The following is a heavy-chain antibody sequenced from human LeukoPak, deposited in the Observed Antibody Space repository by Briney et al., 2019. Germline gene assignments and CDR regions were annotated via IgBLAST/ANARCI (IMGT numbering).Heavy chain of an antibody. J-gene: IGHJ6*03. CDR3: ARDSRSHYYYYYMDV. V-gene: IGHV4-39*07. CDR1: GGSISSSSYY. CDR2: IYYSGST. D-gene: IGHD3-16*01. Sequence: SETLSLTCTVSGGSISSSSYYWGWIRQPPGKGLEWIGSIYYSGSTYYNPSLKSRVTISVDTSKNQFSLKLSSVTAADTAVYHCARDSRSHYYYYYMDVWGKGTTVTVSS.